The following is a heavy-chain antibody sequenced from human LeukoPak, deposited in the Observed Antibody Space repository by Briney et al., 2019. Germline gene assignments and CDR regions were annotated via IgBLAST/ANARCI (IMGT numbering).Heavy chain of an antibody. Sequence: PSETLSLTCTVSGGSISSSSYYWGWIRQPPGKGLEWIGSIYYSGSTYYNPSLKSRVTISVDTSKNQFSLKLSSVTAADTAVYYCASQSGSKFDAFDIWGQGTMVTVSS. J-gene: IGHJ3*02. V-gene: IGHV4-39*07. CDR2: IYYSGST. CDR1: GGSISSSSYY. CDR3: ASQSGSKFDAFDI.